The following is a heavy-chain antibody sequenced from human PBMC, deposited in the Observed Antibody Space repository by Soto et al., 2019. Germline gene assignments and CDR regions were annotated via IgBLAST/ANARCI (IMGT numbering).Heavy chain of an antibody. CDR1: GFTFASSA. J-gene: IGHJ3*02. CDR2: IVVGSGNT. V-gene: IGHV1-58*02. CDR3: AAIGGLEYYYDSSGYAFDI. D-gene: IGHD3-22*01. Sequence: SVKVSCKASGFTFASSAMQWVRQARGQRLEWIGWIVVGSGNTNYAQKFQERVTITRDMSTSTAYMELSSLRSEDTAVYYCAAIGGLEYYYDSSGYAFDIWGQGTMVTVSS.